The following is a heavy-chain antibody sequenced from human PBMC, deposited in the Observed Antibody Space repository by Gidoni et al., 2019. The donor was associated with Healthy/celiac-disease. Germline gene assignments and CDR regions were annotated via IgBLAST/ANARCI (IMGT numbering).Heavy chain of an antibody. CDR3: ATEDHRTKGPCMDV. CDR2: FDPEDGET. D-gene: IGHD1-1*01. V-gene: IGHV1-24*01. Sequence: QVPLVPSGAAVKKPGASVKVSCKVSGSPLTELSMHWVRQAPGKGLEWMGGFDPEDGETIDAQKFQGRVTMTEDTSTDTAYMELSSLRSEDTAVYYCATEDHRTKGPCMDVWGQGTTVTVSS. CDR1: GSPLTELS. J-gene: IGHJ6*02.